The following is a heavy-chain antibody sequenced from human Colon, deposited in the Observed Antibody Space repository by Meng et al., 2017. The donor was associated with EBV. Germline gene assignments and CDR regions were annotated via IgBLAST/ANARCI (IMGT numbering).Heavy chain of an antibody. CDR1: GTSFSSSYL. CDR2: IYNNGQT. Sequence: EQSGSGLWQPSATLSPTCAGSGTSFSSSYLWSWLRQSPGEGLEWIGAIYNNGQTNYNPSVKSRVSMSVDESKNEFSLNLKSVTAADTAVYYCARDGGVTHIPWGQGVLVTVSS. V-gene: IGHV4-4*02. D-gene: IGHD2-8*02. J-gene: IGHJ5*02. CDR3: ARDGGVTHIP.